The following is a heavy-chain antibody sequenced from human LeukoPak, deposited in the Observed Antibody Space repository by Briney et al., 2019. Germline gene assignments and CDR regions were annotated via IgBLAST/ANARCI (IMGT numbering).Heavy chain of an antibody. CDR1: GGTFSSYA. CDR2: IIPIFGTA. Sequence: SVEVSCKASGGTFSSYAISWVRQAPGQGLEWMGGIIPIFGTANYGQKFQGRVTITADESTSTAYMELSSLRSEDTAVYYCAAARSPYYDILTGYYNFDYWGQGALVTVSS. D-gene: IGHD3-9*01. J-gene: IGHJ4*02. CDR3: AAARSPYYDILTGYYNFDY. V-gene: IGHV1-69*01.